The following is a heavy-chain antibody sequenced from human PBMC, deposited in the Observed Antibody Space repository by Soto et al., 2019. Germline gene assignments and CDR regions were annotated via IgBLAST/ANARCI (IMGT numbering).Heavy chain of an antibody. CDR2: ISAYNGNT. D-gene: IGHD6-6*01. J-gene: IGHJ5*02. CDR1: GYTFTSYG. CDR3: ARTPTPYSSSSLNWFDP. V-gene: IGHV1-18*01. Sequence: ASVKVSCKASGYTFTSYGISWVRQAPGQGLEWMGWISAYNGNTNYAQKLQGRVTMTTDTSTSTAYMELRSLRSDDTAVYYCARTPTPYSSSSLNWFDPWGQGTLVTVSS.